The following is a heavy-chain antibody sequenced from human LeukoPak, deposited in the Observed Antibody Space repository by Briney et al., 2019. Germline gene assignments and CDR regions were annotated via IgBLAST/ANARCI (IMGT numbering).Heavy chain of an antibody. J-gene: IGHJ5*02. CDR3: ARDPPSSFSSSSEGGFDP. CDR2: INPNSGGT. CDR1: GYTFTDYF. V-gene: IGHV1-2*02. D-gene: IGHD6-6*01. Sequence: ASVKVSCEASGYTFTDYFIHWVRQAPGQGLEWMGWINPNSGGTKYAQKFQGRVSMTRDTSISTAYMELSSLRSDDTAVYYCARDPPSSFSSSSEGGFDPWGQGTLVTVSS.